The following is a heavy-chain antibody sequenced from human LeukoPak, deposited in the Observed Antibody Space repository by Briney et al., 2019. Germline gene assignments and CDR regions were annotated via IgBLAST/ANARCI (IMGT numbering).Heavy chain of an antibody. V-gene: IGHV4-34*01. CDR2: INHSGST. CDR3: ARGSVTAIRGGPGGV. CDR1: GGPFSGYY. D-gene: IGHD2-21*02. Sequence: SETLSLTCAVYGGPFSGYYWSWLRQPPGKGREGIREINHSGSTNYNPSLKSRVTISVDPSKNQFSLQLSSVTAADTAVYYCARGSVTAIRGGPGGVWRQGTLVTVSS. J-gene: IGHJ4*02.